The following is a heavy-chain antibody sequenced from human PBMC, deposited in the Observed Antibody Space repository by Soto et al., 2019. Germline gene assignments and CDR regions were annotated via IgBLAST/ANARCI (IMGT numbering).Heavy chain of an antibody. CDR3: AKEAYVGDYEGPFDY. CDR2: IYYSGST. CDR1: GGSISSYY. J-gene: IGHJ4*02. V-gene: IGHV4-59*01. Sequence: SETLSLTCTVSGGSISSYYWSWIRQPPGKGLEWIGYIYYSGSTNYNPSVKGRFTISRDNSKNTLYLQMNSLRAEDTAVYYCAKEAYVGDYEGPFDYWGQGTLVTVSS. D-gene: IGHD4-17*01.